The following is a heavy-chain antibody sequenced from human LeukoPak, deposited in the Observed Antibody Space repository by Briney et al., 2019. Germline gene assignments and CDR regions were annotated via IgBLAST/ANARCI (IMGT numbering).Heavy chain of an antibody. CDR3: ARDQDGYSPGFDY. D-gene: IGHD5-24*01. J-gene: IGHJ4*02. CDR2: TYYRSKWYN. V-gene: IGHV6-1*01. Sequence: SQTLSLTCAISGDSFSSNGAAWNWIRQSPSRGLEWLGRTYYRSKWYNHYAVFVRSRITINPDTSENQFSLQLNSVTPEDTAVYYCARDQDGYSPGFDYWGQGTLVTVSS. CDR1: GDSFSSNGAA.